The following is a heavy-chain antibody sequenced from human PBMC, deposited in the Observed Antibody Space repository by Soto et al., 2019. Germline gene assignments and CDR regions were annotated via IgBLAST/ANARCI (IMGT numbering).Heavy chain of an antibody. Sequence: SETLSLTCTVSGGSISSYYWSWIRQPAGKGLEWIGRIYTSGSTNYNPSLKSRVTMSVDTSKNQFSLKLSSVTAADTAVYYCARDFWSGYYEDWFDPWGQGTLVTVSS. CDR3: ARDFWSGYYEDWFDP. CDR1: GGSISSYY. CDR2: IYTSGST. J-gene: IGHJ5*02. D-gene: IGHD3-3*01. V-gene: IGHV4-4*07.